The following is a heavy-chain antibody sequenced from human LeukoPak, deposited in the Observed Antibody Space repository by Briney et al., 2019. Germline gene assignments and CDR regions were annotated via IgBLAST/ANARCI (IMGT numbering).Heavy chain of an antibody. CDR2: ISSSSYI. Sequence: GGSLRLSCAASGFTFSSYSMNWVRQAPGKGLEWVSSISSSSYIYYADSVKGRFTISRDNAKNSLYLQMNSLRAEDTAVYYCARDQDESSGYYPPGYYYYGMDVWGQGTTVTVSS. V-gene: IGHV3-21*01. CDR1: GFTFSSYS. CDR3: ARDQDESSGYYPPGYYYYGMDV. D-gene: IGHD3-22*01. J-gene: IGHJ6*02.